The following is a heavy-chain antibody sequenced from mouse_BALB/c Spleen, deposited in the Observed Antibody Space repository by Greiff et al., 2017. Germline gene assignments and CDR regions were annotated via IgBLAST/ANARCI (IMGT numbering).Heavy chain of an antibody. CDR2: INPSTGYT. CDR3: ARREGWDGYYFDY. J-gene: IGHJ2*01. CDR1: GYTFTSYW. D-gene: IGHD3-3*01. Sequence: VKLQESGAELAKPGASVKMSCKASGYTFTSYWMHWVKQRPGQGLEWIGYINPSTGYTEYNQKFKDKATLTADKSSSTAYMQLSSLTSEDSAVYYCARREGWDGYYFDYWGQGTTLTVSS. V-gene: IGHV1-7*01.